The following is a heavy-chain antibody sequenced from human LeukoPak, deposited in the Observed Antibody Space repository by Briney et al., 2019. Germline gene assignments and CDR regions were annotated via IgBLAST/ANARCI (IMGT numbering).Heavy chain of an antibody. D-gene: IGHD2-2*01. CDR1: GFAFDEHG. CDR3: ARAPITSPFYFDY. CDR2: INWSGGST. Sequence: PGGSLRLSCTASGFAFDEHGMSWVRHVPGKGLEWVSGINWSGGSTGYADPLRGRSTISRDNAKNSLYLQMDSLRAEDTALYYCARAPITSPFYFDYWGQGTLVTVSS. J-gene: IGHJ4*02. V-gene: IGHV3-20*04.